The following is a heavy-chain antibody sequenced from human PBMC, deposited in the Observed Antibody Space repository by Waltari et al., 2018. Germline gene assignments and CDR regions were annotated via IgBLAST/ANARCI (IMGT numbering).Heavy chain of an antibody. CDR3: ARDSLAAEPYYFDY. Sequence: EVQLVESGGGLVKPGGSLRPSCAASGFTFSRYSMNWVRQAPGKGLEWVSSISSSSSYIYYAYSVKGRFTISRDNAKNSLYLQMNSLRAEDTAVYYCARDSLAAEPYYFDYWGQGTLVTVSS. V-gene: IGHV3-21*01. D-gene: IGHD6-13*01. CDR1: GFTFSRYS. CDR2: ISSSSSYI. J-gene: IGHJ4*02.